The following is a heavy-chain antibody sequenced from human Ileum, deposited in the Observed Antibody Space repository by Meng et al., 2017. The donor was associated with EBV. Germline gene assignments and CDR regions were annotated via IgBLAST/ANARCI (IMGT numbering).Heavy chain of an antibody. CDR2: IDYSGST. CDR1: GGAIISYY. J-gene: IGHJ4*02. Sequence: PCLVKLWDARALSCTVFGGAIISYYWDWIRQPPEKGLQWIGYIDYSGSTNYGPALKSLITTTEDTTNNQYSLNLSSVTAADTADYCCARGGWSLDYWGQGTLVTVSS. D-gene: IGHD2-15*01. V-gene: IGHV4-59*08. CDR3: ARGGWSLDY.